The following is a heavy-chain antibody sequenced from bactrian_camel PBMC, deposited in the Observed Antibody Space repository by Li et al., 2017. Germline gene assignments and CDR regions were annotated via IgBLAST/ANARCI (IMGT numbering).Heavy chain of an antibody. CDR1: GFTVSAYA. D-gene: IGHD6*01. J-gene: IGHJ4*01. Sequence: VQLVESGGGLVQPGGSLRISCEASGFTVSAYAMSWVRQAPGKGLEWISVIHRGGTITYYADSVKGRFVISRDNAKNTLYLQMNSLQPEDTAMYYCAADRRWPTRCTVVLGPTMYAIWGQGTQVTVS. CDR2: IHRGGTIT. V-gene: IGHV3S31*01. CDR3: AADRRWPTRCTVVLGPTMYAI.